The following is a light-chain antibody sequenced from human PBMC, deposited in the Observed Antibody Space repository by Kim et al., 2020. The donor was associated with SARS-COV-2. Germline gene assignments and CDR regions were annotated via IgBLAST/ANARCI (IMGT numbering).Light chain of an antibody. V-gene: IGKV3-15*01. CDR3: QQYNNWPRDT. Sequence: VSPGERATRSCRASQSVSSNLAWYQQKPGQAPRLLIYGASTRATGIPARFSGSGSGTEFTLTISSLQSEDFAVYYCQQYNNWPRDTFGQGTKLEI. CDR1: QSVSSN. CDR2: GAS. J-gene: IGKJ2*01.